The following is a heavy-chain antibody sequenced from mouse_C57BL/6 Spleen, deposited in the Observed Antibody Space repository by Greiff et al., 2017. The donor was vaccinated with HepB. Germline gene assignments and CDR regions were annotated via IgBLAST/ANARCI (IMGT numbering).Heavy chain of an antibody. CDR3: ARKVGYYAMDY. D-gene: IGHD1-1*01. J-gene: IGHJ4*01. Sequence: EVMLVESGGGLVKPGGSLKLSCAASGFTFSDYGMHWVRQAPEKGLEWVAYISSGSSTIYYADTVKGRFTISRDNAKNTLFLQMTSLRSEDTAMDYCARKVGYYAMDYWGQGTSVTVSS. CDR2: ISSGSSTI. V-gene: IGHV5-17*01. CDR1: GFTFSDYG.